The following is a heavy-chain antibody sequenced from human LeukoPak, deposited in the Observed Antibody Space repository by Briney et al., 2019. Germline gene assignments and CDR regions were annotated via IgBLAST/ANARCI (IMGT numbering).Heavy chain of an antibody. D-gene: IGHD2-15*01. J-gene: IGHJ6*02. Sequence: LWASVKVSCKASGYTFTGYYMHWVRQAPGQGLEWMGWINPNSGGTNYAQKFQGWVTMTRDMSISTAYMELSRLRSDDTAVYYCARGSPGGYYYGMDVWGQGTTVTVSS. CDR2: INPNSGGT. V-gene: IGHV1-2*04. CDR1: GYTFTGYY. CDR3: ARGSPGGYYYGMDV.